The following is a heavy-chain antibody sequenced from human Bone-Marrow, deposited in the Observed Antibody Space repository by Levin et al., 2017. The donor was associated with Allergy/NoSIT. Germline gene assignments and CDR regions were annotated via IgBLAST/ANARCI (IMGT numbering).Heavy chain of an antibody. J-gene: IGHJ1*01. CDR1: GVSISSSGHY. Sequence: SETLSLTCTVSGVSISSSGHYWGWIRQPPGRGLEWIGSIYYSGSTYYNPSLKSRVTISTVMSQNQFSLKLSSVTAADTAVYYCARDLGDSLEYFQHWGPGTLVTVSS. V-gene: IGHV4-39*07. CDR2: IYYSGST. CDR3: ARDLGDSLEYFQH. D-gene: IGHD1-26*01.